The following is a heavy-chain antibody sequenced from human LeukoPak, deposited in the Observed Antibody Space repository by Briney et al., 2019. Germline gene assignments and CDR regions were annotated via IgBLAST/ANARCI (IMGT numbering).Heavy chain of an antibody. D-gene: IGHD3-10*01. Sequence: GRSLRLSCAASGFTFSSYAMHWVRQAPGKGLEWVAVISYDGSNKYYADSVKGRFTISRDNSKNTLYLQMNSLRAEDTAVYYCAKDESGSPCDYWGQGTLVTVSS. CDR2: ISYDGSNK. CDR1: GFTFSSYA. CDR3: AKDESGSPCDY. J-gene: IGHJ4*02. V-gene: IGHV3-30*04.